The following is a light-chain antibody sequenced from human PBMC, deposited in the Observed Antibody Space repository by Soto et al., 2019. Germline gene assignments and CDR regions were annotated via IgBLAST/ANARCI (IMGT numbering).Light chain of an antibody. CDR2: GAS. CDR1: RSVSTN. V-gene: IGKV3-15*01. Sequence: DIILTQSPAIVSVSPGERATLSCRASRSVSTNLAWYQHKHGQAPRLLIYGASTRVTDIPPRFSGSGSGTEFPLTINYVKSEDFGVYYCQQYDKTVPPVTCGGGTKVEI. J-gene: IGKJ4*01. CDR3: QQYDKTVPPVT.